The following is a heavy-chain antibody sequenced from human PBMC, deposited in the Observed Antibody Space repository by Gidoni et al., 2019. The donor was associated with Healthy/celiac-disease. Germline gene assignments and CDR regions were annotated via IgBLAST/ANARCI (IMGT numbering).Heavy chain of an antibody. CDR3: ARVVYLVVRYFDRGRFDP. V-gene: IGHV1-69*06. CDR2: IIPIFGTA. CDR1: GGTFSSYA. J-gene: IGHJ5*02. Sequence: QVQLVQSGAEVKKPGSSVKVSCKASGGTFSSYAISWVRQAPGQGLEWMGGIIPIFGTANYAQKFQGRVTITADKSTSTAYMELSSLRSEDTAVYYCARVVYLVVRYFDRGRFDPWGQGTLVTVSS. D-gene: IGHD3-9*01.